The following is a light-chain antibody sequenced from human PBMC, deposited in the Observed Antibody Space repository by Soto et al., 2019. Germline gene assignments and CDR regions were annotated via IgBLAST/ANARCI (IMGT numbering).Light chain of an antibody. Sequence: LAQPPSVSGSPGQSVTISCTGTSSHVSDYYRFSWYQHLPGSAPKLLIYGVSNRPSGVSNRFSGSKSGNTASLTISGLQADDEAEYYCNSRTSSGSSVFGGGTKVTVL. CDR3: NSRTSSGSSV. CDR2: GVS. CDR1: SSHVSDYYR. V-gene: IGLV2-18*02. J-gene: IGLJ2*01.